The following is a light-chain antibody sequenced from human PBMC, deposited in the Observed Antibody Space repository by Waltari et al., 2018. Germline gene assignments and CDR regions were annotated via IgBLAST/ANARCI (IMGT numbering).Light chain of an antibody. Sequence: QSALTQPASVSGSPGQSITIACTGTSSDVGGYNYVSWYQQHPGKAPKLMIYEVSKRPSVVSNRFSGSKSGNTASLTISGLHAEDEADYYCSSYTSSSTLAVFGTGTKVTVL. J-gene: IGLJ1*01. CDR1: SSDVGGYNY. CDR3: SSYTSSSTLAV. CDR2: EVS. V-gene: IGLV2-14*01.